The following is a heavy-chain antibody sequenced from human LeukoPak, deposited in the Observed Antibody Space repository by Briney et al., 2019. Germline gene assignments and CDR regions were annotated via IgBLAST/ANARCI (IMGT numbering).Heavy chain of an antibody. CDR2: FDPEDGET. CDR1: GYTLTELS. D-gene: IGHD6-13*01. V-gene: IGHV1-24*01. Sequence: GASVKVSCKVSGYTLTELSMHWVRQAPGKGLEWMGGFDPEDGETIYAQKFQGRVTMTEGTSTDTAYMELSSLRSEDTAVYYCAAHPRIAAAGSFDYWGQGTLVTVSS. CDR3: AAHPRIAAAGSFDY. J-gene: IGHJ4*02.